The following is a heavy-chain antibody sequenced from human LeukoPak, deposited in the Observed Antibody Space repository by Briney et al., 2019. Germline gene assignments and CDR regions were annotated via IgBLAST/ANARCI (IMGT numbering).Heavy chain of an antibody. CDR3: AKNYYDILTGYYYYYYGLDV. CDR1: GFTFDDYA. CDR2: ISGDGSTT. J-gene: IGHJ6*02. D-gene: IGHD3-9*01. V-gene: IGHV3-43*02. Sequence: GGSLRLSCAASGFTFDDYAMHWVRQPPGKGLEWVSFISGDGSTTYYADSVKGRFSISRENSKNSLYLQMNSLRSEDAALYYCAKNYYDILTGYYYYYYGLDVWGQGTTVTVSS.